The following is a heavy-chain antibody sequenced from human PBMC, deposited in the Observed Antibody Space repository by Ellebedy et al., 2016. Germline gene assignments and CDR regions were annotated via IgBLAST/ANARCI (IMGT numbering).Heavy chain of an antibody. Sequence: GSLRLXXAVYGGSFSGYYWSWIRQPPGKGLEWIGEINHSGSTNYNPSLKSRVTISVDTSKNQFSLKLSSVTAADTAVYYCARAGSYSNYYYYYMDVWGKGTTVTVSS. CDR3: ARAGSYSNYYYYYMDV. CDR2: INHSGST. D-gene: IGHD4-11*01. V-gene: IGHV4-34*01. CDR1: GGSFSGYY. J-gene: IGHJ6*03.